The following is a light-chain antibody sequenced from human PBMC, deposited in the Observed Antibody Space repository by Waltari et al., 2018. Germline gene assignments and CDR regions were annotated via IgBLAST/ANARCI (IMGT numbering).Light chain of an antibody. V-gene: IGLV4-69*01. CDR1: IGHRHYA. CDR2: LNSDVRH. Sequence: QLVLTQSPSASAPLAASVTLTCPLSIGHRHYALACHQHQPEKAPRYLMTLNSDVRHNRGCGIPDRFSGSSSGAERYLTISSLQSEDEADYYCQTWGAGIRVFGTATKVTVL. J-gene: IGLJ1*01. CDR3: QTWGAGIRV.